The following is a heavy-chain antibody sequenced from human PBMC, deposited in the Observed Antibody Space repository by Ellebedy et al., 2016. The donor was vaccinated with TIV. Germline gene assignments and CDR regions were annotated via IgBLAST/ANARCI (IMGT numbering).Heavy chain of an antibody. CDR1: GFKFDDYA. Sequence: GGSLRLSXAASGFKFDDYAMHWVRQAPGSGLEWVSGINWNSGRIDYADSVKGRFTVSRDNAKNSLYLQMNSLGPEDTAFYFCAKDIRYCGGDCYEVDYFYGMHVWGQGTTVIVSS. CDR2: INWNSGRI. CDR3: AKDIRYCGGDCYEVDYFYGMHV. V-gene: IGHV3-9*01. J-gene: IGHJ6*02. D-gene: IGHD2-21*02.